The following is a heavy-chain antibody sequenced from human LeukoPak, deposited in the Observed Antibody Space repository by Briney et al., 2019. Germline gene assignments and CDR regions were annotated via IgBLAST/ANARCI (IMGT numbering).Heavy chain of an antibody. V-gene: IGHV3-23*01. J-gene: IGHJ4*02. Sequence: GGSLRLSCAASGFTFSNAWMNWVRQAPGKGLEWVSAISGSGGSTYYADSVKGRFTISRDNSKNTLYLQMNSLRAEDTAVYYCAKRDSSGYYYPFDYWGQGTLVTVSS. D-gene: IGHD3-22*01. CDR1: GFTFSNAW. CDR3: AKRDSSGYYYPFDY. CDR2: ISGSGGST.